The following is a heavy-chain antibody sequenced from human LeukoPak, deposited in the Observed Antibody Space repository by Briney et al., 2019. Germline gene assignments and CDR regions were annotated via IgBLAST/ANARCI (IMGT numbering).Heavy chain of an antibody. CDR3: ARDQGRNAFDI. Sequence: GGSLRLSCAASGFTFSSYSMNWVRQAPGKGLGWVSSISSSSSYIYYADSVKGRFTISRDNAKNSLYLQMNSLRAEDTAVYYCARDQGRNAFDIWGQGTMVTVSS. V-gene: IGHV3-21*01. CDR2: ISSSSSYI. J-gene: IGHJ3*02. CDR1: GFTFSSYS.